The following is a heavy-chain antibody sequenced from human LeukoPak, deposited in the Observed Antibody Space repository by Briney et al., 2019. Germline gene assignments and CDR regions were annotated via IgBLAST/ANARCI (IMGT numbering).Heavy chain of an antibody. Sequence: GGSLRLSCAASGFTFSSYAMSWVRQAPGKGLEWVSAISGSGGSTYYADSVKGRFTISRDNSKNTLYLRMNSLRAEDTAVYYCAKANGEQWLAYYFDYWGQGTLVTVSS. CDR3: AKANGEQWLAYYFDY. CDR1: GFTFSSYA. CDR2: ISGSGGST. V-gene: IGHV3-23*01. J-gene: IGHJ4*02. D-gene: IGHD6-19*01.